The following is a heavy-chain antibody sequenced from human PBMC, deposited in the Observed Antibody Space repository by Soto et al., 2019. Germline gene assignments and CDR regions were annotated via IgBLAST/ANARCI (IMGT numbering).Heavy chain of an antibody. CDR3: AKAYSAYYYYYYMDV. CDR1: GFTFSSYG. Sequence: QVQLVESGGGVVQPGRSLRLSCAASGFTFSSYGMHWVRQAPGKGLEWVAVISYDGSNKYYADSVKGRFTISRDNSKNTLYLQMNSLRAEDTAVYYYAKAYSAYYYYYYMDVWGKGTTVTVSS. D-gene: IGHD2-21*01. CDR2: ISYDGSNK. J-gene: IGHJ6*03. V-gene: IGHV3-30*18.